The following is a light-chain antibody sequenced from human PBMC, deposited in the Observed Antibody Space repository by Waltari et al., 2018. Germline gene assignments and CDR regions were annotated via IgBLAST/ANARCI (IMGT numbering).Light chain of an antibody. CDR2: EAS. CDR1: QSVDDY. J-gene: IGKJ1*01. V-gene: IGKV3-11*01. CDR3: QQRRNWPPT. Sequence: VLTQSPATLSLSPGERATLSCRASQSVDDYMAWYQQKPGQSPKLLIYEASNRATGIPIRFSGSGFGTDFTLTISSLEPDDFAHYYCQQRRNWPPTFGQGNKVEIK.